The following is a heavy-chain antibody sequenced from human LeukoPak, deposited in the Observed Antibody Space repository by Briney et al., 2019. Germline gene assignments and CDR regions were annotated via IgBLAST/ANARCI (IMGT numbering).Heavy chain of an antibody. CDR2: ISYDGSNK. D-gene: IGHD6-19*01. Sequence: PGGSLRLSCAASGFTFSSYGMHWVRQAPGKGLEWVAVISYDGSNKYYADSVKGRFTISRDNSKNTLYLQMNSLRVEDTAVYYCARELVAGNYYYYGMDVWGQGTTVTVSS. CDR3: ARELVAGNYYYYGMDV. J-gene: IGHJ6*02. V-gene: IGHV3-30*03. CDR1: GFTFSSYG.